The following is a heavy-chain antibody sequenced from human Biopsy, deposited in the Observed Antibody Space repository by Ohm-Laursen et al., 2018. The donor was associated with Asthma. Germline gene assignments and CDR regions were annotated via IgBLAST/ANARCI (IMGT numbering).Heavy chain of an antibody. CDR3: ARKAGSCISRTCYSLDF. CDR1: GGTFNTYV. V-gene: IGHV1-69*01. CDR2: INSVFGTT. J-gene: IGHJ4*02. Sequence: SSVKVSCKALGGTFNTYVIGWVRQAPGQGLEWMGGINSVFGTTSYPQKFQDRVTITADDSTSTVYMELSSLRSEDTAVYYCARKAGSCISRTCYSLDFWGQGTLVTVSS. D-gene: IGHD2-15*01.